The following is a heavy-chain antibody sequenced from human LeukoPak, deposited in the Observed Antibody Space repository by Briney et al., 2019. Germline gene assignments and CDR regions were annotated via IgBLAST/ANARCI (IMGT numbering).Heavy chain of an antibody. CDR2: ISGSGGNT. V-gene: IGHV3-23*01. D-gene: IGHD7-27*01. J-gene: IGHJ4*02. CDR1: GFTFSTYG. Sequence: PGGSLRLPCAASGFTFSTYGMSWVRQAPGKGLEWVSSISGSGGNTYYADSVKGRFTISRDNSKNTLYLQMNSLRAEDTAVYYCARDLAWGAFDYWGQGTLVTVSS. CDR3: ARDLAWGAFDY.